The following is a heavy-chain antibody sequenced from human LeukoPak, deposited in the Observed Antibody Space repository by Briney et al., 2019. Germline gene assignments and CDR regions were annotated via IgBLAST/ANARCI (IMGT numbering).Heavy chain of an antibody. CDR1: GGSLSTHH. J-gene: IGHJ4*02. CDR3: ARGYDSSAYYPFNY. V-gene: IGHV4-59*11. Sequence: SETLSLTCVVSGGSLSTHHWSWIRQSPGRGLEWIGYISDSGSTNYNPSLKSRVTISVDTSRNQFSLMLSSVTAADTAVYYCARGYDSSAYYPFNYWGQGTLVTVSS. D-gene: IGHD3-22*01. CDR2: ISDSGST.